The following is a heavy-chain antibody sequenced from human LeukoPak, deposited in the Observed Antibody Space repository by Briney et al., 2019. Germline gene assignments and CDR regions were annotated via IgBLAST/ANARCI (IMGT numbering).Heavy chain of an antibody. CDR2: ISYDGSNK. D-gene: IGHD6-6*01. V-gene: IGHV3-30-3*02. CDR1: GFTFSSYA. Sequence: GRSLRLSCAASGFTFSSYAMHWVRQAPGKGLEWVAVISYDGSNKYYADSVKGRFTISRDNSKNTLYLQMNSLRAEDTAVYYCAKDRDTVTSSTFDSWGQGTLVTVSS. CDR3: AKDRDTVTSSTFDS. J-gene: IGHJ4*02.